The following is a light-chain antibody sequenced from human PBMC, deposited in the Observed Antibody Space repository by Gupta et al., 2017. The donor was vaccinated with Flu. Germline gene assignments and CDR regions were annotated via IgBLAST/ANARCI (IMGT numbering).Light chain of an antibody. CDR1: QSISSW. CDR3: QQYEAYPLT. J-gene: IGKJ4*01. Sequence: DIQVTQSPSTLSAFVGDRVTITCRASQSISSWLAWYQQKPGKAPKLLIYKASILESGVPSRFSGSGSGTEFTLTISSLQPDDLAAYYCQQYEAYPLTFGGGTKVEIK. CDR2: KAS. V-gene: IGKV1-5*03.